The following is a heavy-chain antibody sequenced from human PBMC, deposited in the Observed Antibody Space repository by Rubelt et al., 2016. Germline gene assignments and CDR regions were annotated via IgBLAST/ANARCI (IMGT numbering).Heavy chain of an antibody. CDR1: GYTFTSYG. D-gene: IGHD3-10*01. CDR2: ISAYNGNT. CDR3: ARDGALPLGSGFEKRSDY. Sequence: QVQLVQSGAEVKKPGASVKVSCKASGYTFTSYGISWVRQAPGQGLEWMGWISAYNGNTNYAQKRQGGGNVTTGTSTRTAYMELRSLRADGTAVYYWARDGALPLGSGFEKRSDYWGQGTLVTVSS. J-gene: IGHJ4*02. V-gene: IGHV1-18*01.